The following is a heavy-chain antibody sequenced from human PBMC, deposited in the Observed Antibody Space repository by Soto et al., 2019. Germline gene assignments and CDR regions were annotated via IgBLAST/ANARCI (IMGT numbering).Heavy chain of an antibody. D-gene: IGHD2-15*01. V-gene: IGHV4-39*07. CDR2: IYHSGST. CDR3: ARARCLTCSFDY. CDR1: GGSISSSSHY. J-gene: IGHJ4*02. Sequence: PSETLSLTCTVSGGSISSSSHYWAWIRQPPGKGLEWIGSIYHSGSTYYNPSLKSRLTISVDTSKNQFSLKLSSVTAADTAVYYCARARCLTCSFDYWGQGTLVTVSS.